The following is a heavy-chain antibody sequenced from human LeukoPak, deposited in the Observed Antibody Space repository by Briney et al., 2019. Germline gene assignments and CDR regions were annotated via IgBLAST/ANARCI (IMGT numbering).Heavy chain of an antibody. V-gene: IGHV1-18*01. D-gene: IGHD3-10*01. Sequence: GASVKVSCKASGGTFSSYAISWVRQAPGQGLEWMGWISAYNGNTNYAQKLQGRVTMTTDTSTSTAYMELRSLRSDDTAVYYCAREFHGSGSYYYWGQGTLVTVSS. CDR2: ISAYNGNT. CDR1: GGTFSSYA. CDR3: AREFHGSGSYYY. J-gene: IGHJ4*02.